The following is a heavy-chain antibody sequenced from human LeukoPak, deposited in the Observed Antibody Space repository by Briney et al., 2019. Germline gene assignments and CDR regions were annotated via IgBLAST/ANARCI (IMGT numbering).Heavy chain of an antibody. Sequence: PGRSLRLSCAASGFTFSSYAMHWVRQAPGKGLERVAVISYDGSNKYYSDSVKGRFTISRDNSKNTLYLQMNSLRAEDTAVYYCARVGELLWFGELFGVFDYWGQGTLVTVSS. D-gene: IGHD3-10*01. CDR3: ARVGELLWFGELFGVFDY. CDR2: ISYDGSNK. J-gene: IGHJ4*02. V-gene: IGHV3-30*04. CDR1: GFTFSSYA.